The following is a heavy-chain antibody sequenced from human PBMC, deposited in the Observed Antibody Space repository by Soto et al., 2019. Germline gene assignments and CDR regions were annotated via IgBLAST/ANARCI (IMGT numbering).Heavy chain of an antibody. CDR3: AKNQGVELVPLATVDWFDP. Sequence: GGSLRLSCAASGFIFENFGMSWVRQAPGKGLEWISSISGSGSKKYYADSVKGRFTISRDNSKSTVYLELNNLSAEDTAVYHCAKNQGVELVPLATVDWFDPWGQGSVVTVSS. CDR2: ISGSGSKK. CDR1: GFIFENFG. D-gene: IGHD1-26*01. V-gene: IGHV3-23*01. J-gene: IGHJ5*02.